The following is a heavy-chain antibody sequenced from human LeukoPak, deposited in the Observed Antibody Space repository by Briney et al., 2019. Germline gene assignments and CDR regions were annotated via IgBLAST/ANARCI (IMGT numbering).Heavy chain of an antibody. D-gene: IGHD3-10*01. CDR2: INHSGST. V-gene: IGHV4-34*01. CDR3: ARGGNMVRY. CDR1: GGSFSGYY. Sequence: PSETLSLTCAVHGGSFSGYYWSWIRQPPGKGLEWIGEINHSGSTNYNPSLKSRVTISVDTSKNQFSLKLSSVTAADTAVYYCARGGNMVRYWGQGTLVTVSS. J-gene: IGHJ4*02.